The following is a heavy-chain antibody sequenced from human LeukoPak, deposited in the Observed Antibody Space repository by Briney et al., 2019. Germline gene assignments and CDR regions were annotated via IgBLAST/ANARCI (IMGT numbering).Heavy chain of an antibody. Sequence: GGSLRLSCTAYGFTFGDYGMSWVRQAPGKGLEWVANIKQDGSEKYYVDSVKGRYTISRDNAKNSLYLQMNSLRAEDTAVYYCARDKDVGPTILVYWGQGTLVTVSS. CDR3: ARDKDVGPTILVY. J-gene: IGHJ4*02. V-gene: IGHV3-7*01. D-gene: IGHD1-26*01. CDR1: GFTFGDYG. CDR2: IKQDGSEK.